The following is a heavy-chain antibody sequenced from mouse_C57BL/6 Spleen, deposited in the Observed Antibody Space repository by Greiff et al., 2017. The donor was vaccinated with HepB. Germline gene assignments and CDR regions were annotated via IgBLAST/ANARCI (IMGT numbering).Heavy chain of an antibody. CDR3: ARREYDYDYAMDY. D-gene: IGHD2-4*01. V-gene: IGHV1-81*01. CDR1: GYTFTSYG. CDR2: IYPRSGNT. Sequence: QVQLQQSGAELARPGASVKLSCKASGYTFTSYGISWVKQSTGQGLEWIGEIYPRSGNTYYNEKFKGKATLTADKSFSTAYMELRSLTSEDSAVYFCARREYDYDYAMDYWGQGTSVTVSS. J-gene: IGHJ4*01.